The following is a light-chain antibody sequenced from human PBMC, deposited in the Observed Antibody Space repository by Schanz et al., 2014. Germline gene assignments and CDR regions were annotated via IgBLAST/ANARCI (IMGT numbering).Light chain of an antibody. J-gene: IGLJ3*02. Sequence: QSALTQPASVSGSPGQSITISCTGTSSDVGGYNYVSWYQQHPGKVPKLMIYDVSNRPSGVSNRFSGSRSGNTASLTISGLQAEDEADYYCSSYMSSSHWVFGGGTKLTVL. CDR1: SSDVGGYNY. V-gene: IGLV2-14*01. CDR2: DVS. CDR3: SSYMSSSHWV.